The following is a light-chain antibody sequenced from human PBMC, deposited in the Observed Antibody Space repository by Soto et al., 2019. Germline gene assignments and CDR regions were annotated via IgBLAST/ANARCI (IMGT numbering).Light chain of an antibody. CDR2: KAS. CDR1: QSIRTW. J-gene: IGKJ1*01. Sequence: QVTQVPSYLSASVGDSVTITCRASQSIRTWLAWYQQKPGSAPKLLIYKASTLDSGVPSRFSGNGSGTDFALTINNVQPEDCATYYCQQYNSYWTFGLGTQ. CDR3: QQYNSYWT. V-gene: IGKV1-5*03.